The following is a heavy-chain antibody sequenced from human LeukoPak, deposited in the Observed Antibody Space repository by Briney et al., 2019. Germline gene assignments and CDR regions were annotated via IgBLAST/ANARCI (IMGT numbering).Heavy chain of an antibody. CDR3: LTAFGDYEEYFDF. Sequence: PGGSLRLSCAASGFTVSDNYMTWVRQAPGKGLEWVSVIYSGGSTYYADSVKGRFTISRDNSKNTLYLQMNSLRAEDTAVYYCLTAFGDYEEYFDFWGQGTLVTVSS. CDR1: GFTVSDNY. D-gene: IGHD4-17*01. J-gene: IGHJ4*02. V-gene: IGHV3-53*01. CDR2: IYSGGST.